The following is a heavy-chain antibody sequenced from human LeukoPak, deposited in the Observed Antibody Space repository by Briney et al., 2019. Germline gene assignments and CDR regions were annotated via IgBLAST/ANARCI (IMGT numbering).Heavy chain of an antibody. D-gene: IGHD3-10*01. CDR2: ISAYNGNT. CDR1: GYTFTSYG. Sequence: GASVTVSCNASGYTFTSYGISWVRQAPGQGLEWMGWISAYNGNTNYAQKLQGRVTMTTDTSTSTAYMELRSLRSDDTAVYYCARRPRITMVRGNYYYMDVWGKGTTVTVSS. CDR3: ARRPRITMVRGNYYYMDV. V-gene: IGHV1-18*01. J-gene: IGHJ6*03.